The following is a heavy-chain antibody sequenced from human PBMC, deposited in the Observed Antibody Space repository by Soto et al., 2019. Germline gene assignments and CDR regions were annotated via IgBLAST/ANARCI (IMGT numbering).Heavy chain of an antibody. V-gene: IGHV4-31*03. CDR1: GGSISSGGYY. D-gene: IGHD3-22*01. CDR2: IYYSGST. Sequence: KTSETLSLTCTVSGGSISSGGYYWSWIRQHPGKGLEWIGYIYYSGSTYYNPSLKSRVTISVDTSKNQFSLKLSSVTAADTAVYYCARGFEYYYDSSGYPIFDYWGQGTLVTVSS. J-gene: IGHJ4*02. CDR3: ARGFEYYYDSSGYPIFDY.